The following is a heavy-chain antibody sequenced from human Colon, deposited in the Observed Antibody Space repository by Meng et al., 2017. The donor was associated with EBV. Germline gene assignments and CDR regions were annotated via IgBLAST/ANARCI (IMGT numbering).Heavy chain of an antibody. CDR2: IYRGGGT. CDR3: ARVRVIPAAVGFDY. CDR1: GGSISTSDW. J-gene: IGHJ4*02. V-gene: IGHV4-4*02. Sequence: QVQLQELCPGLVKPSGTLSLTCVVSGGSISTSDWWSWVRQPPGKGLEWIGEIYRGGGTNYNPSFKSRVTISVDTSNNHFSLKLSYVTAADTAVYYCARVRVIPAAVGFDYWGQGTLVTVSS. D-gene: IGHD2-2*01.